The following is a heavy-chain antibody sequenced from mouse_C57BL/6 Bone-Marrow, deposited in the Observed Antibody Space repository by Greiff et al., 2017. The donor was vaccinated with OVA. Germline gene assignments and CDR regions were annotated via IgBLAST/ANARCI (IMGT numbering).Heavy chain of an antibody. Sequence: QVQLQQPGAELVMPGASVKLSCKASGYTFTSYWMHWVKQRPGQGLEWIGEIDPSDSYTNYNQKFKGKSTLTVDKSSSTAYMQLSSLTSEDSAVYYCAREGSYDYNFDYWGQGTTLTVSS. V-gene: IGHV1-69*01. J-gene: IGHJ2*01. D-gene: IGHD2-4*01. CDR2: IDPSDSYT. CDR1: GYTFTSYW. CDR3: AREGSYDYNFDY.